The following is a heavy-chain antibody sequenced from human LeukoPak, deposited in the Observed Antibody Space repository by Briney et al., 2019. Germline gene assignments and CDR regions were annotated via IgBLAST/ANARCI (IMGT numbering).Heavy chain of an antibody. Sequence: PGGALRLSCAASGFTFSNYAMPWVRQAPGKGLEWLASINARATSPYYADSVKGRFAISRDNSENTLHLLMTSLRADDTAVYYCAKESWFGEPSLDHWGQGALVTVSA. CDR1: GFTFSNYA. CDR3: AKESWFGEPSLDH. D-gene: IGHD3-10*01. V-gene: IGHV3-23*01. J-gene: IGHJ4*02. CDR2: INARATSP.